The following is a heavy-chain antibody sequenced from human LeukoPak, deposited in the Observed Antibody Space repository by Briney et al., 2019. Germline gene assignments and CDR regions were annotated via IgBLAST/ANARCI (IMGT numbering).Heavy chain of an antibody. D-gene: IGHD1-26*01. CDR3: AKSPSGRSRISRFDY. J-gene: IGHJ4*02. CDR2: ISYGGSNK. Sequence: GGSLRLSCAASGFTFSSYGMHWVRQAPGKGLEWVAVISYGGSNKYYADSVNGRFTISRDNSKNTLSLQMNSLRAEDTAMYYCAKSPSGRSRISRFDYWGQGILVTVSS. CDR1: GFTFSSYG. V-gene: IGHV3-30*18.